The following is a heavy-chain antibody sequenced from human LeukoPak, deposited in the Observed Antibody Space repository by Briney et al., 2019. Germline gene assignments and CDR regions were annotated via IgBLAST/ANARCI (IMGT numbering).Heavy chain of an antibody. CDR3: ANGTNWFDP. CDR1: GASINIDNYY. D-gene: IGHD1-14*01. V-gene: IGHV4-61*02. Sequence: SETLSLTCTVSGASINIDNYYSSWIRHPAGKGLEWIGRIYTTGSTNYNPSLNSRVSISVDTSKNQFSMKLSSVAAADTAVYYCANGTNWFDPWGQGTLVTVSS. CDR2: IYTTGST. J-gene: IGHJ5*02.